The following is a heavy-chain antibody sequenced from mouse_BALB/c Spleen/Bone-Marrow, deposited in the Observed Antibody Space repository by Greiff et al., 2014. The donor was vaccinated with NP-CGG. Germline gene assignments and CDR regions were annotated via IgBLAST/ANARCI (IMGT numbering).Heavy chain of an antibody. CDR2: IWADGST. CDR1: GFSLTNYG. V-gene: IGHV2-9*02. D-gene: IGHD1-2*01. J-gene: IGHJ4*01. CDR3: ARITTATGAMDY. Sequence: QVQLKHSGPGLVAPSQSLFITCTVSGFSLTNYGVHWVRQPPGKGLEWLGVIWADGSTNYNSALMSRLSISKDNSKSQVFFKMNSLQTDDTAMYYCARITTATGAMDYWGQGTSVTVSS.